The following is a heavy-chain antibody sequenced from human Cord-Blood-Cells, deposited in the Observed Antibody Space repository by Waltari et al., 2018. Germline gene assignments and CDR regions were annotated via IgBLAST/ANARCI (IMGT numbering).Heavy chain of an antibody. V-gene: IGHV3-48*02. CDR2: ISSSSSTI. Sequence: EVQLVESGGGLVQPGGSLQRSCAASGFTFSSYSMNWVRQAPGKGLEWVSYISSSSSTIYYADSVKGRFTISRDNAKNSLYLQMNSLRDEDTAVYYCARDGAYYDSSGYFPSFDYWGQGTLVTVSS. CDR1: GFTFSSYS. J-gene: IGHJ4*02. D-gene: IGHD3-22*01. CDR3: ARDGAYYDSSGYFPSFDY.